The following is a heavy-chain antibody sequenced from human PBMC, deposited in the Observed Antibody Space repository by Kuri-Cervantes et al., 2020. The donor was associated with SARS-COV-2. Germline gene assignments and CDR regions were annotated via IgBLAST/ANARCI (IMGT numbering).Heavy chain of an antibody. D-gene: IGHD6-6*01. Sequence: SETLSLTCTVSGGSISGGDDYWNWIRQPPGKGLEWIGYISNSGTTYYNSSLRGRVTISVDTSKSQFSLNLTSVTATDTAVYSCARNVKYRQPYYSMDVWGKGTTVTVSS. J-gene: IGHJ6*03. CDR3: ARNVKYRQPYYSMDV. V-gene: IGHV4-30-4*08. CDR2: ISNSGTT. CDR1: GGSISGGDDY.